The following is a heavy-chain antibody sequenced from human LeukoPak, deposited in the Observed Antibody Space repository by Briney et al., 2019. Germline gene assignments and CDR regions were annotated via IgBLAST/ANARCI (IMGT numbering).Heavy chain of an antibody. CDR3: AREGGHCSGGSCYSFDY. CDR1: GGTFSSYP. V-gene: IGHV1-69*13. CDR2: IVPIFGTA. J-gene: IGHJ4*02. Sequence: SVKVSCKASGGTFSSYPISWVRQAPGQGLEWMGGIVPIFGTANYAQKFQGRVTITADESTSTAYMELSSLRSEDTAVYYCAREGGHCSGGSCYSFDYWGQGTLVTVSS. D-gene: IGHD2-15*01.